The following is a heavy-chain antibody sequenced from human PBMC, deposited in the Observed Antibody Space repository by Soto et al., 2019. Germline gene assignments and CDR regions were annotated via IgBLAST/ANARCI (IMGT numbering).Heavy chain of an antibody. CDR1: GGTFSSNTYG. J-gene: IGHJ3*02. CDR3: ARGFDYYDYNCDVRGHAVDI. D-gene: IGHD3-22*01. CDR2: ITPLFRAS. Sequence: QVQLVQSGAEVKRPGSSVKVSCKASGGTFSSNTYGISWERPAPGLGLEWVGGITPLFRASNYGQKVQGRVTITTDESTGTAYMELSSLRSEDTALYYCARGFDYYDYNCDVRGHAVDIWGQGTMVTVSS. V-gene: IGHV1-69*01.